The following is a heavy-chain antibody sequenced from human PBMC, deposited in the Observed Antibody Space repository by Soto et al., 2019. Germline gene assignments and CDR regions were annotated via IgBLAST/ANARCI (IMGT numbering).Heavy chain of an antibody. V-gene: IGHV3-23*01. CDR3: AKDSGSSQGWGY. D-gene: IGHD1-26*01. Sequence: EVQLLESGGGLVQPGGSLRLSCAASGFTFSSYAMSWVRQTPEKGLEWVSAISGSGGTTYYADSVKGRFTISRDNSKNTLYLQMNSLRAEDTAVYYCAKDSGSSQGWGYWGQGTLVTVSS. J-gene: IGHJ4*02. CDR1: GFTFSSYA. CDR2: ISGSGGTT.